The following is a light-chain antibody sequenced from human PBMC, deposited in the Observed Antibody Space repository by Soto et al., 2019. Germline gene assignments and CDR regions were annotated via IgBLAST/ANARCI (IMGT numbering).Light chain of an antibody. V-gene: IGLV2-14*03. CDR1: SSDIGGYNY. CDR3: SSYTSSTTFV. Sequence: QSALTQPASVSGSPGQSITISCTGTSSDIGGYNYVSWYQQHPGKAPKLLISDVTNRPSGVSNRFSGSKSANTASLTISGLQDEDEAEYYCSSYTSSTTFVFGPGTKSPS. CDR2: DVT. J-gene: IGLJ1*01.